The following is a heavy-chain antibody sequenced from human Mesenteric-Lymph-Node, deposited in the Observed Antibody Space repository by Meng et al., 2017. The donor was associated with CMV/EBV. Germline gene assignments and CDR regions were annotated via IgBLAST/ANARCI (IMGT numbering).Heavy chain of an antibody. Sequence: SETLSLTCTVSGGSVSSGSYYWSWIRQPPGKGLEWIGYIYYSGSTNYNPSLKSRVTISVDTSKNQFSLKLSSVTAADTAVYYCAREGGGIGGWFDPWGQGTLVTVSS. CDR3: AREGGGIGGWFDP. V-gene: IGHV4-61*01. CDR1: GGSVSSGSYY. D-gene: IGHD3-16*01. J-gene: IGHJ5*02. CDR2: IYYSGST.